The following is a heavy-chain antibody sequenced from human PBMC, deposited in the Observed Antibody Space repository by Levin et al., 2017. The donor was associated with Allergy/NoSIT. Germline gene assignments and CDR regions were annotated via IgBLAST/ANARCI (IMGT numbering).Heavy chain of an antibody. CDR3: AKDFYSGGAWLRAHDS. J-gene: IGHJ4*02. CDR1: GFTFSSHA. D-gene: IGHD3-10*01. CDR2: ISHDGRNK. Sequence: LGESLKISCAASGFTFSSHAMHWVRQAPGKGLEWVAVISHDGRNKYYADSVKGRFTISRDNSRNTVDLLMNSLRPEDTALYYCAKDFYSGGAWLRAHDSWGQGTLVTVSS. V-gene: IGHV3-30*04.